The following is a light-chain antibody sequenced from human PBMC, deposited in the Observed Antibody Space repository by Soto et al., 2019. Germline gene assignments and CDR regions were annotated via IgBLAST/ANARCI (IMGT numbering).Light chain of an antibody. J-gene: IGKJ2*01. V-gene: IGKV3-20*01. CDR1: QSVSSSY. Sequence: ELVLTQSPGTLSLSPGERATLYCRASQSVSSSYLAWYQQKPGQAPRLLIYGASNRATGITDRFSGSGSGTDFTLSISRLEPADFAVYFCQQYGSSPPFTFGQGTKVDIK. CDR2: GAS. CDR3: QQYGSSPPFT.